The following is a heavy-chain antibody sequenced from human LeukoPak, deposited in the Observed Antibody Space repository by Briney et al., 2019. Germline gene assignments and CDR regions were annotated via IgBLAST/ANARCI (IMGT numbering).Heavy chain of an antibody. J-gene: IGHJ5*02. V-gene: IGHV3-48*03. Sequence: GGSLRLSCAASGFTFSSYEMNWDRQAPGKGLEWVSYISSSGSTIYYADSVKGRFTISRDNAKNSLYLQMNSLRAEDTAVYYCARGLAVAGDGSWFDPWGQGTLVTVSS. CDR3: ARGLAVAGDGSWFDP. CDR1: GFTFSSYE. D-gene: IGHD6-19*01. CDR2: ISSSGSTI.